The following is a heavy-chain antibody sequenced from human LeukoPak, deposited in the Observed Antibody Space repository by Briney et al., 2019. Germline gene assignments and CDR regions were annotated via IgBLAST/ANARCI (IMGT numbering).Heavy chain of an antibody. V-gene: IGHV4-59*08. CDR2: IYFSGTT. CDR1: GDSISTYY. D-gene: IGHD3-3*01. J-gene: IGHJ4*02. Sequence: PSETLSLTCTVSGDSISTYYWSWIRQPPGKRLEWIGYIYFSGTTNYNPSLKSRVTISVDTSKNQFSLRLSSVTAADTAVYCCARHGPLYDIWSAQFYFDYWGQGTLVTVSS. CDR3: ARHGPLYDIWSAQFYFDY.